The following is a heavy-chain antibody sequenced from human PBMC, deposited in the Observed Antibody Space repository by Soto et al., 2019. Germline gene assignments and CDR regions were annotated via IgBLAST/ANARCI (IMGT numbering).Heavy chain of an antibody. V-gene: IGHV4-39*01. CDR3: ARVLRDYPFYYYYMDV. CDR1: SGSISSSSYF. CDR2: IYYSGST. D-gene: IGHD4-17*01. J-gene: IGHJ6*03. Sequence: PSETLSLTCTVSSGSISSSSYFWGWIRQPPGKGLEWIGNIYYSGSTYYNPSLKSRVTISVDTSNNQFSLKLSSVTAADTAVYYCARVLRDYPFYYYYMDVWGKGTTVT.